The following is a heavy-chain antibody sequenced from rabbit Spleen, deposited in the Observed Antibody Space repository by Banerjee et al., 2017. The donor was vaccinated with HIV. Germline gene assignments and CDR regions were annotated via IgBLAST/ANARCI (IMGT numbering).Heavy chain of an antibody. D-gene: IGHD4-2*01. J-gene: IGHJ4*01. Sequence: EESGGGLVQPEGSLTLTCTASGFSFSSSYWICWVHQAPGKGLEWIGCIYTGSGSTYYASWAKGRFTISKTSSTTVTLQMTSLTAADTATYFCARSFDWDANYGRSFDLWGPGTLVTVS. CDR2: IYTGSGST. CDR1: GFSFSSSYW. V-gene: IGHV1S45*01. CDR3: ARSFDWDANYGRSFDL.